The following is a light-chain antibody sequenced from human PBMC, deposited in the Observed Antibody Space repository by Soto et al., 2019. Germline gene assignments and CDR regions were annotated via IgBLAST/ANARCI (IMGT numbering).Light chain of an antibody. Sequence: DIQLTQSPSFLSASVGDRVTITCRASQGISSYLAWYQQKPGKAPNLLIYAASSLQSGVPSRFSGSGSGTEFTLTISGLQPEEFASYYCQQLNSYPLTFGGGTKVEIK. V-gene: IGKV1-9*01. CDR2: AAS. J-gene: IGKJ4*01. CDR3: QQLNSYPLT. CDR1: QGISSY.